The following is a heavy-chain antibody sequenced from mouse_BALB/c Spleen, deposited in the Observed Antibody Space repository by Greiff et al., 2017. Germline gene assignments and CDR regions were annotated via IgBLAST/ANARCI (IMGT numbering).Heavy chain of an antibody. CDR1: GYTFTDYS. Sequence: VQRVESGAELARPGASVKLSCTASGYTFTDYSINWVKQRTGQGLEWIGEIYPGSGNTYSNEKFKGKATLTAAKSSSTAYMQLSSLTSEDSAVYFCARETSWFADGGQGTLVTVSA. V-gene: IGHV1-77*01. J-gene: IGHJ3*01. CDR2: IYPGSGNT. CDR3: ARETSWFAD.